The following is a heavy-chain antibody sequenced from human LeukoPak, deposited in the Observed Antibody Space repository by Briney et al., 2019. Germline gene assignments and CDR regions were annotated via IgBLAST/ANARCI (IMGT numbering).Heavy chain of an antibody. V-gene: IGHV1-18*01. CDR3: ARNYGERDYCSSTSCYMDWFDP. Sequence: ASVKVSCKASGYTFTSYGISWVRQAPGQGLEWMGWISAYNGNTNYAQKLQGRVTMTTDTSTSTAYMELRSLRSDDTAVYYCARNYGERDYCSSTSCYMDWFDPWGQGTLVTVSS. CDR2: ISAYNGNT. D-gene: IGHD2-2*02. CDR1: GYTFTSYG. J-gene: IGHJ5*02.